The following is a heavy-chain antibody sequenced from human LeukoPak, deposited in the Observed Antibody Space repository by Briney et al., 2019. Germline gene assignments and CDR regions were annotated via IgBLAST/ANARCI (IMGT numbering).Heavy chain of an antibody. CDR2: INHSGST. Sequence: PSETLSLTCAVYGGSFSGYYWSWIRQPPGKGLEWIGEINHSGSTNYNPSLKSRVTMSVDTSKNQFSLKLSSVTAADTAVYYCARVAGGYFDYWGQGTLVTVSS. V-gene: IGHV4-34*01. D-gene: IGHD4-23*01. J-gene: IGHJ4*02. CDR3: ARVAGGYFDY. CDR1: GGSFSGYY.